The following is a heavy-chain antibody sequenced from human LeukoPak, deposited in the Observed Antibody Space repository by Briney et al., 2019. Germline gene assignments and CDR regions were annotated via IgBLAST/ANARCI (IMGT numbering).Heavy chain of an antibody. D-gene: IGHD5-12*01. CDR1: GFSFSRNG. Sequence: PGGSLRLSCAASGFSFSRNGMHWVRQAPGKGLEWVAVIWFDGSNEYYADSVRGRFTISRDNSKNTLYLQMNSLRAEDTAVYYCAKGGQELDYWGQGTVVTVSS. CDR2: IWFDGSNE. J-gene: IGHJ4*02. CDR3: AKGGQELDY. V-gene: IGHV3-33*06.